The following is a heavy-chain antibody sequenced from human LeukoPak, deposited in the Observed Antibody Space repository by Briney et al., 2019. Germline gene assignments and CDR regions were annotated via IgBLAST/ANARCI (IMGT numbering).Heavy chain of an antibody. V-gene: IGHV3-23*01. CDR2: ISGSGGST. Sequence: PGGSLRLSCAASGFTFSSYAMSWVRQAPGKGLEWVSAISGSGGSTNYADSVKGRFTISRDNSKNTLYLQMNSLRAEDTAVYYCAKDYYDTSGYYNRFDYWGQGTLVTVSS. CDR1: GFTFSSYA. CDR3: AKDYYDTSGYYNRFDY. J-gene: IGHJ4*02. D-gene: IGHD3-22*01.